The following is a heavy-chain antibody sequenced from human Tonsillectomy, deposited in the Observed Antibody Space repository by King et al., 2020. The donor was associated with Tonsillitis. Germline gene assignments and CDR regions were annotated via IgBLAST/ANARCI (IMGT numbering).Heavy chain of an antibody. V-gene: IGHV3-23*01. CDR1: GFTFANYA. CDR3: AKGRGASSTSCYNF. Sequence: VQLLDSGGMLVQPGGSLRLSCAASGFTFANYAISWVRQAPGKGLEWVSGISGSGDVTYSADSVKGRFTISRDNSNNTLNLQMNSLRAEDTAVYYCAKGRGASSTSCYNFWGQGTLVTVSS. J-gene: IGHJ4*02. D-gene: IGHD2-2*02. CDR2: ISGSGDVT.